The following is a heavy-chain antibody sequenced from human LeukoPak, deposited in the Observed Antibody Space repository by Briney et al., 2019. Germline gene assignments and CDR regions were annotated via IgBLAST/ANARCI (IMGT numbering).Heavy chain of an antibody. J-gene: IGHJ5*02. CDR1: GGSISSSNW. CDR3: ARGSGSYFGSGWFDP. Sequence: PSETLSLTCAVSGGSISSSNWWSWVRQPPGKGLEWIGEIYHSGSTNYNPSLKSRVTISVDKSKDQFSLKLSSVTAADTAVYYCARGSGSYFGSGWFDPWGQGTLVTVSS. D-gene: IGHD1-26*01. V-gene: IGHV4-4*02. CDR2: IYHSGST.